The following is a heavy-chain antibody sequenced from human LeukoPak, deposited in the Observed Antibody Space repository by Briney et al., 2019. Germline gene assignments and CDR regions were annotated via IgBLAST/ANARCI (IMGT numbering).Heavy chain of an antibody. CDR3: ARDQSSTYYYDSTPVPHAFDI. Sequence: GASVKVSCKASGGTFSSYAISWVRQAPAQGLEWMGGIIPIFGTANYAQKFQGRVTITADESTSTAYMELSSLRSEDTAVYYCARDQSSTYYYDSTPVPHAFDIWGQGTMVTVSS. CDR1: GGTFSSYA. V-gene: IGHV1-69*13. D-gene: IGHD3-22*01. J-gene: IGHJ3*02. CDR2: IIPIFGTA.